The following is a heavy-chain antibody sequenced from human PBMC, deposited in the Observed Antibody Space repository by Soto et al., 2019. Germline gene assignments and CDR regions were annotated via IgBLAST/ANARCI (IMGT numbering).Heavy chain of an antibody. V-gene: IGHV1-69*01. CDR3: ARAPTVWQQLVLGWFDP. J-gene: IGHJ5*02. D-gene: IGHD6-13*01. CDR1: GGTFSSYA. CDR2: MIPIFGTA. Sequence: QVQLVQSGAEVKKPGSSVKVSCKASGGTFSSYAISWVRQAPGQGLECMGGMIPIFGTANYAQKFQGRVTITADESTSTAYMALSSLRSEDTAVYYCARAPTVWQQLVLGWFDPWGQGPLVTVSS.